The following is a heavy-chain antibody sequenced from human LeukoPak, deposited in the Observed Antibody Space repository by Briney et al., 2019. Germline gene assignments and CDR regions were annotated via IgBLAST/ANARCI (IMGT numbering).Heavy chain of an antibody. D-gene: IGHD3-3*01. J-gene: IGHJ4*02. CDR1: EFTFSSYW. V-gene: IGHV3-7*01. Sequence: GGSLRLSCAASEFTFSSYWMSWVRQAPGKGLKWVANIKKDGSDKYYVDSVKGRFAISRDNAKKSLYLQMNSLRAEDTAVYYCVILRFFWDDDYWGQGTLVTVSS. CDR2: IKKDGSDK. CDR3: VILRFFWDDDY.